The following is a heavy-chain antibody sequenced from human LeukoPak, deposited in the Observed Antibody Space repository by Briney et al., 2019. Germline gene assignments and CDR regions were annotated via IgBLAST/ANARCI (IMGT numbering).Heavy chain of an antibody. V-gene: IGHV5-51*01. Sequence: GESLKISCKGSGYSFTSYWIGWVRQMPGKGLEWMGIIYPGGSDTRYSPSFQGQVTISADKSISTAYLQWSSLKASDTAMYYCARHAAVAGCYYYYYMDVWGKGTTVTVSS. CDR3: ARHAAVAGCYYYYYMDV. D-gene: IGHD6-19*01. CDR2: IYPGGSDT. J-gene: IGHJ6*03. CDR1: GYSFTSYW.